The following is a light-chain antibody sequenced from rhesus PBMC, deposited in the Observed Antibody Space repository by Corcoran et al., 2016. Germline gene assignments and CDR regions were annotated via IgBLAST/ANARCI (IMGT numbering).Light chain of an antibody. CDR2: DVS. J-gene: IGLJ1*01. CDR1: TSDIGGYNY. Sequence: QAALTQPRSVSGSPGQSVTISCTGSTSDIGGYNYVSWYQQHPDTAPKLMIYDVSKRPSGVSDRFSGSKSGNTASLTISGLQAEDEADYYGSSYAGSNTYIFGDGTRLTVL. CDR3: SSYAGSNTYI. V-gene: IGLV2-32*02.